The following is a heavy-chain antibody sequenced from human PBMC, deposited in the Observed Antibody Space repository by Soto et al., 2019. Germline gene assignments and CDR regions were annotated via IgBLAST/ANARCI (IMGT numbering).Heavy chain of an antibody. CDR3: ALSPTKYVSSSSSRYYYYYYGMDV. J-gene: IGHJ6*02. CDR1: GYSFTSYW. CDR2: IDPRDPYT. V-gene: IGHV5-10-1*01. D-gene: IGHD2-2*01. Sequence: GESLNISCNVSGYSFTSYWISWVSQMHGKGLGWKGRIDPRDPYTNCSPSSQGHSTISADKSISTAYLQWGSLKTSDNAMYYCALSPTKYVSSSSSRYYYYYYGMDVWGQGTTVTVSS.